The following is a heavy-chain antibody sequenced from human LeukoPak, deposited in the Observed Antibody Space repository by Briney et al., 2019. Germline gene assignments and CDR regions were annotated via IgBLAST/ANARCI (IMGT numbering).Heavy chain of an antibody. CDR1: GGTFSSYA. CDR3: ARMYYYDSSGYYLSDP. CDR2: IIPIFGTA. Sequence: ASVKVSCKASGGTFSSYAISWVRQAPGQGLEWMGGIIPIFGTANYAQKFQGRVTITADKSTSTAYMELSSLRSEDTAVYYCARMYYYDSSGYYLSDPWGQGTLVTVSS. J-gene: IGHJ5*02. D-gene: IGHD3-22*01. V-gene: IGHV1-69*06.